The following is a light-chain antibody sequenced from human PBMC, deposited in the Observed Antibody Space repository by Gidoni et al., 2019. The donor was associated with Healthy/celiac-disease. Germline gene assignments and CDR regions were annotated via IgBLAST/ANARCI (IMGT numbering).Light chain of an antibody. CDR2: AAS. J-gene: IGKJ1*01. V-gene: IGKV1-9*01. CDR1: QGISSY. CDR3: QQLNSYPRT. Sequence: IQLTQSPSSLSASVGDRVTITCRASQGISSYLAWYQQKPGKAPKLLIYAASPLQSGVPSSFSGSGSGTYFTLTISSLQPEDFATYYCQQLNSYPRTFGQGTKVEIK.